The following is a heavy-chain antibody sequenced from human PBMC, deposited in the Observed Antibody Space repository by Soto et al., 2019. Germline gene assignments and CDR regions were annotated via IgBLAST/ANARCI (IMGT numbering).Heavy chain of an antibody. CDR2: ITHRGSP. J-gene: IGHJ4*02. D-gene: IGHD4-4*01. CDR3: ARMTGSDYSEPHDF. Sequence: PSETLSLTCAVYGGSFIGYHCTWIRQPPWRGLDWIGEITHRGSPNYNPSLKSRVTISVETSKNQFSLNLRSVTAADTAVYYCARMTGSDYSEPHDFLGERTLVTLYS. CDR1: GGSFIGYH. V-gene: IGHV4-34*01.